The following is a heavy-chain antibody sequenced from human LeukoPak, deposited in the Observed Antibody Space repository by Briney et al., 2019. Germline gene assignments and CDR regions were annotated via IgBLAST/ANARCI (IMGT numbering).Heavy chain of an antibody. V-gene: IGHV1-18*01. CDR2: FSAYNGNT. D-gene: IGHD6-13*01. J-gene: IGHJ5*02. Sequence: ASVKVSCKASGYTFTSYGISWVRQAPGQGLEWMGWFSAYNGNTNYAQKLQGRVTMTTDTSTSTAYMELRSLRSDDTAVYYCARVVPIAAAGRYNWFDPWGQGTLVTVSS. CDR1: GYTFTSYG. CDR3: ARVVPIAAAGRYNWFDP.